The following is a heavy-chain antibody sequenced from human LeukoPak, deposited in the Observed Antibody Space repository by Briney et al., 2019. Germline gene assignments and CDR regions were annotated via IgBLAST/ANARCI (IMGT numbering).Heavy chain of an antibody. CDR1: GFTFSDYY. CDR3: ARGYDFWSGPHAFDV. V-gene: IGHV3-11*04. CDR2: ISSSGSTI. Sequence: PGGSLRLSCAASGFTFSDYYMSWIRQAPGKGLEWVSYISSSGSTIYYADSVKGRFTISRDNAKNSLYLQMNSLRAKDTAVYYCARGYDFWSGPHAFDVWGQGTMVTVSS. D-gene: IGHD3-3*01. J-gene: IGHJ3*01.